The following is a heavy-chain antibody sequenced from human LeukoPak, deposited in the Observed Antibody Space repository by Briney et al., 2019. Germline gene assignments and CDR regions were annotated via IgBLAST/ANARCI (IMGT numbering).Heavy chain of an antibody. J-gene: IGHJ5*02. CDR3: ARTRNWFDP. V-gene: IGHV4-59*01. CDR1: GVSISSYY. CDR2: IYYSGST. Sequence: SETLSLTCTVPGVSISSYYWSWIRQPPGKGLEWIGYIYYSGSTNYNPSLKSRVTISVDTSKNQFSLKLSSVTAADTAVYYCARTRNWFDPWGQGTLVTVSS.